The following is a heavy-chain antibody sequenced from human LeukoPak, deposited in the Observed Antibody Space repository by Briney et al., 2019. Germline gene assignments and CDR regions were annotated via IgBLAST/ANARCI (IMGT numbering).Heavy chain of an antibody. V-gene: IGHV3-23*01. CDR1: GFTFSSYA. CDR3: AKDQAVYSGSQS. Sequence: GGSLRLSCAASGFTFSSYAMSWVRQAPGKGLEWVSTISGSDSSTYYADSVRGRFTISRDNSKNTAFLQMNSLRVEATAIYYCAKDQAVYSGSQSWGQGTLVTVSS. D-gene: IGHD1-26*01. CDR2: ISGSDSST. J-gene: IGHJ4*02.